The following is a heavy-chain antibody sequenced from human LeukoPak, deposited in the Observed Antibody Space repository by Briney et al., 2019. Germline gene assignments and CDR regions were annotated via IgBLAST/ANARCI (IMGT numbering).Heavy chain of an antibody. D-gene: IGHD7-27*01. CDR2: IKYDGGTE. Sequence: PGGSLRLSCAASGFTFSNAWMSWVRQAPGKGLDWVAFIKYDGGTEYNGDSVKGRFTISRDNSKKMVRLQMISLRAEDTAIYYCVRDGPHWDLDYWGQGTLVTVSS. J-gene: IGHJ4*02. V-gene: IGHV3-30*03. CDR1: GFTFSNAW. CDR3: VRDGPHWDLDY.